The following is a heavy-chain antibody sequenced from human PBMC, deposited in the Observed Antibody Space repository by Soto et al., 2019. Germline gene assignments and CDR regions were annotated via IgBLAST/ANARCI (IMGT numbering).Heavy chain of an antibody. Sequence: QVQLQEWGPGLVKPSETLSLTCTASGASMNNYYGSWVRQPPGKGLEWIGYMNYSGGSNSNPSPKARVTITVDRSKIQSYLKLTSVTAGDTDVYCCVRLGHLVGGVMWGQGTLVTVSS. CDR2: MNYSGGS. D-gene: IGHD3-16*01. V-gene: IGHV4-59*01. CDR1: GASMNNYY. J-gene: IGHJ4*02. CDR3: VRLGHLVGGVM.